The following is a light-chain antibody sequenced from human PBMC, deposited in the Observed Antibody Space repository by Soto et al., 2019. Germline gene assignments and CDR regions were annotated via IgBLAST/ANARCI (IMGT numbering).Light chain of an antibody. Sequence: DIQMTQSPASLSASAGDRVTITCRASQSISSYLNWYQQKPGKAPKPLIYAASSLQSGVPSRFSGSGSGTDFTLTISSLQPDDFATYYCQQSDSTPPTFGQGTKVEI. CDR3: QQSDSTPPT. J-gene: IGKJ1*01. V-gene: IGKV1-39*01. CDR2: AAS. CDR1: QSISSY.